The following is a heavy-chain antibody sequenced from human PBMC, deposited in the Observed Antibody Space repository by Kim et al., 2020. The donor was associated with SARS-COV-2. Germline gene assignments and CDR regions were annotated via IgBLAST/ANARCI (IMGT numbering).Heavy chain of an antibody. Sequence: GGSLRLSCAASGFTFSSYAMHWVRQAPGKGLEWVAVISYDGSNKYYADSVKGRFTISRDNSKNTLYLQMNSLRAEDTAVYYCARGGEYSSSRILDYWGQGTLVTVSS. CDR2: ISYDGSNK. D-gene: IGHD6-6*01. CDR1: GFTFSSYA. J-gene: IGHJ4*02. CDR3: ARGGEYSSSRILDY. V-gene: IGHV3-30-3*01.